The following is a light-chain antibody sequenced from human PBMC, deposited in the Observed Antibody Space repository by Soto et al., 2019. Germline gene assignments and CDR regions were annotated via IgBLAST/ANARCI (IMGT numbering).Light chain of an antibody. Sequence: QSALTQPPSASGSPGQSVTISCIGTSSDVGAYNYVSWYQQHPGKVPKLMIYEVSKRPSGVPDRFSASKSGNTASLTVSGPQAEDEADYYCSSHGGSNNFYVFGTGTKVTV. CDR1: SSDVGAYNY. CDR3: SSHGGSNNFYV. V-gene: IGLV2-8*01. CDR2: EVS. J-gene: IGLJ1*01.